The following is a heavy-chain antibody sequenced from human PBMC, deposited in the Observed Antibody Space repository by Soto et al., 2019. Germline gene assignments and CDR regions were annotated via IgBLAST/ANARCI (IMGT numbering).Heavy chain of an antibody. CDR1: GGSIISGGYY. Sequence: PSETLSLTCTVSGGSIISGGYYRSWIRQLPGKGLEWIGSIYYSGTTYYNPSLKSRVTISGDTSENQFSLKLSPVTAADTAVYYCAREGGYYDSSGYFVIWGQGTPVTVSS. CDR3: AREGGYYDSSGYFVI. J-gene: IGHJ4*02. D-gene: IGHD3-22*01. CDR2: IYYSGTT. V-gene: IGHV4-31*03.